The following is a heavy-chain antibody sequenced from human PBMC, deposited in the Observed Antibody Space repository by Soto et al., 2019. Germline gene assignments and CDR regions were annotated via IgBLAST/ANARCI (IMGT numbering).Heavy chain of an antibody. V-gene: IGHV3-23*01. D-gene: IGHD2-15*01. CDR1: GFTFTNYA. Sequence: EVQLLESGGGLVQPGGSLRLSCAASGFTFTNYAMSWVRQAPGKGLEWVSGFSGSGGYTYYADSVKGRFTISRDNSKNTLYLQMNSLRAEDTAVYYCAKYGAATPPHSDYWGQGTLVTVSS. CDR2: FSGSGGYT. CDR3: AKYGAATPPHSDY. J-gene: IGHJ4*02.